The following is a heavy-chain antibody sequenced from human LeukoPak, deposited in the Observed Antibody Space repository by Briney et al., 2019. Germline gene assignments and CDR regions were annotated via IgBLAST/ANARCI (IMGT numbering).Heavy chain of an antibody. D-gene: IGHD2-15*01. CDR2: IYYSGST. CDR3: ARRVDRYYDGMDV. J-gene: IGHJ6*02. CDR1: GGSISSYY. Sequence: SETLSLTCTVSGGSISSYYWSWIRQPPGKGVEWIGYIYYSGSTNYNPSLKSRVTISVDTSKNQFSLKLSSVTAADTAVYYCARRVDRYYDGMDVWGQGTTVTVSS. V-gene: IGHV4-59*08.